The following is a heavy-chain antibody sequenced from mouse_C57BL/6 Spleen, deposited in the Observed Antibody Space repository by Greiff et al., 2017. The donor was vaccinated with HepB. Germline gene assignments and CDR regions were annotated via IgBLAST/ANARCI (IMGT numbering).Heavy chain of an antibody. J-gene: IGHJ2*01. V-gene: IGHV2-5*01. CDR1: GFSLTSYG. CDR2: IWRGGST. D-gene: IGHD1-1*01. CDR3: AKMGYYGSRGGYYFDY. Sequence: QVQLKESGPGLVQPSQSLSITCTVSGFSLTSYGVHWVRQSPGKGLEWLGVIWRGGSTAYNAAFMSRLSITKDNAKSQVFFKMNSLQADDTAIYYCAKMGYYGSRGGYYFDYWGQGTTLTVSS.